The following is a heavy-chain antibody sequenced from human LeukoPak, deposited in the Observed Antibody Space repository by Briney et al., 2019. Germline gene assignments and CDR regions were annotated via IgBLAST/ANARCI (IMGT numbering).Heavy chain of an antibody. V-gene: IGHV3-48*04. J-gene: IGHJ4*02. Sequence: GGSLRLSCAASGFTFSSYTMNWVRQAPGKGLEWVSYISTSGNTIYYADSVKGRFTISRDNARNTLYLQMNSLRAEDTAVYYCARDRGTYCGGDCSQYYFDYWGQGALVTVSS. CDR3: ARDRGTYCGGDCSQYYFDY. CDR1: GFTFSSYT. D-gene: IGHD2-21*01. CDR2: ISTSGNTI.